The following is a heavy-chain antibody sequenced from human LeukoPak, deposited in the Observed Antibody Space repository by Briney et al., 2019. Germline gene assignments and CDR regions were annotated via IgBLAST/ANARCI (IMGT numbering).Heavy chain of an antibody. CDR2: IYYSGST. V-gene: IGHV4-30-4*01. Sequence: PSETLSLTCTVSGGSISSGDYYWSWIRQPPGKGLEWIGYIYYSGSTYYNPSLKSRVTISVDTSKNQFSLKLSSVTAADTAVYYCARTSDLRPPYYFDYWGQGTLVTVSS. CDR3: ARTSDLRPPYYFDY. J-gene: IGHJ4*02. CDR1: GGSISSGDYY. D-gene: IGHD6-6*01.